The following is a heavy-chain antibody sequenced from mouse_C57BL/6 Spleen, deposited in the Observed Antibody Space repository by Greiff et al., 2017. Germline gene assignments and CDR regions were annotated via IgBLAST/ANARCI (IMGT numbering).Heavy chain of an antibody. J-gene: IGHJ3*01. CDR2: ISSGGDYI. Sequence: EVQLMESGEGLVKPGGSLKLSCAASGFTFSSYAMSWVRQTPEKRLAWVAYISSGGDYIYYADTLKGRFTIYRDKAMKTLYVKMRSLKTEDTEMYYCRGEGIYDGYYVWFAYGGQGTLVTVAA. CDR1: GFTFSSYA. CDR3: RGEGIYDGYYVWFAY. V-gene: IGHV5-9-1*02. D-gene: IGHD2-3*01.